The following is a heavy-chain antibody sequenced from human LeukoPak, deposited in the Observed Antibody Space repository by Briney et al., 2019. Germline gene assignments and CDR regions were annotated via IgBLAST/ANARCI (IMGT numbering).Heavy chain of an antibody. J-gene: IGHJ6*04. V-gene: IGHV3-20*04. CDR1: GFTFDDYG. Sequence: SGGSLRLSCAASGFTFDDYGMSWVRQAPGKGLEWVSGINWNDGSTGYADSVKGRFTISRDNAKNSLYLQMNSLRAEDTAVYYCAELGITMIGGVWGKGTTVTISS. CDR2: INWNDGST. CDR3: AELGITMIGGV. D-gene: IGHD3-10*02.